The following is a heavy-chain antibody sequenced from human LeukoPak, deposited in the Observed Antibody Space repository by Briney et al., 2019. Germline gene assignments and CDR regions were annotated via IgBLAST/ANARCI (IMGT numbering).Heavy chain of an antibody. Sequence: GGSLRLSCAASGFTFSSYGIHWARQAPGKGLEWVAVISYDGSNKYYADSVKGRFTISRDNSKNTLYLQMNSLRAGDTAVYYCARGDDTAMPQAYYYMDVWGKGTTVTVSS. V-gene: IGHV3-30*03. J-gene: IGHJ6*03. CDR2: ISYDGSNK. CDR1: GFTFSSYG. D-gene: IGHD5-18*01. CDR3: ARGDDTAMPQAYYYMDV.